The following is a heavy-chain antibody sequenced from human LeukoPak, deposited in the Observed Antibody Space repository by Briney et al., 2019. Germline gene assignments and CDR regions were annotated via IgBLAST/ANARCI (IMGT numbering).Heavy chain of an antibody. CDR2: INPSGGST. CDR1: GYTFTSHY. V-gene: IGHV1-46*01. D-gene: IGHD2-2*02. Sequence: ASVKVSCKASGYTFTSHYMHWVRQAPGQGLEWMGIINPSGGSTSYAQKFQGRVTMTRDTSTSTVYMELSSLRSEDTAVYYCARGVNIVVVPAAIMDYWGQGTLVTVSS. J-gene: IGHJ4*02. CDR3: ARGVNIVVVPAAIMDY.